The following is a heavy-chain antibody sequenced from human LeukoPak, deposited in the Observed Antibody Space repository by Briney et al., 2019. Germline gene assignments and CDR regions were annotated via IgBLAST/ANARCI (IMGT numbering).Heavy chain of an antibody. CDR3: AREEDCSGGICYLGNAFDI. Sequence: PSETLSLTCAVYGGSFSGYYWSWIRQHPGKGLEWIGEINHSGSTNYNASLKSRVTISVDTSKNQFCLKLSSVTAADTAVYYCAREEDCSGGICYLGNAFDIWGQGTMVTVSS. D-gene: IGHD2-15*01. J-gene: IGHJ3*02. CDR2: INHSGST. CDR1: GGSFSGYY. V-gene: IGHV4-34*01.